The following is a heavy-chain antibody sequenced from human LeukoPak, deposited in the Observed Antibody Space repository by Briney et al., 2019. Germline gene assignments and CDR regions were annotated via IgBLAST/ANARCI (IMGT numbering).Heavy chain of an antibody. CDR1: GFFFSDSA. Sequence: SGGSLRLSCAASGFFFSDSAMAWVRQAPGKGLEWVSTTTGRGDNTHYADSVEGRFTFSRDNSKNTLYLQMNSLGVDDTAVYYCAREGCSSTSCYGHPDHYTTRYYYYGRDVWGQGTTVTVSS. CDR2: TTGRGDNT. CDR3: AREGCSSTSCYGHPDHYTTRYYYYGRDV. V-gene: IGHV3-23*01. J-gene: IGHJ6*02. D-gene: IGHD2-2*01.